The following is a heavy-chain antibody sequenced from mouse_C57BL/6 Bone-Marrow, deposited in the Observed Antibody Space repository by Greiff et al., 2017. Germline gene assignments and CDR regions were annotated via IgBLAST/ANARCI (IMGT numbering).Heavy chain of an antibody. CDR1: GYAFSSYW. CDR2: IYPGDGDT. V-gene: IGHV1-80*01. CDR3: AREVFITTAWYFDV. D-gene: IGHD1-1*01. Sequence: QVQLKESGAELVKPGASVKISCKASGYAFSSYWLNWVKQRPGKGLEWIGQIYPGDGDTNYNGQFKGKATLPAEKSSSKAYLQISSLTSDDSAVYFCAREVFITTAWYFDVWGTGTTVTVSS. J-gene: IGHJ1*03.